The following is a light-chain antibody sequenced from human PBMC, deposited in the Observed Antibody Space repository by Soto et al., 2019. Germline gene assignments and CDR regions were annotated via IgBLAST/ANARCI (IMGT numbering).Light chain of an antibody. CDR1: QSIPTT. V-gene: IGKV3-15*01. CDR2: SAS. CDR3: QQYKGWPTT. Sequence: EIVMTQSPATLSVSPGERATLSCRASQSIPTTVAWYQQRSGQAPRLLIHSASTRATGVPARFSGSGSGTDFTLTITGLQSEDFGVYYCQQYKGWPTTFGQGTKVEI. J-gene: IGKJ1*01.